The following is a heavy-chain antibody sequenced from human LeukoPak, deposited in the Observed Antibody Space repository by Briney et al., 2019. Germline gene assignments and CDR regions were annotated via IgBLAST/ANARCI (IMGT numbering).Heavy chain of an antibody. CDR2: ISAYNGNT. CDR3: ARGVRGTTGILPSLFDY. Sequence: ASVKVSCKASGYTFTSYGISWVRQAPGQGLEWMGWISAYNGNTNYAQKLQGGVTMTTDTSTSTAYMELRSLRSDDTAVYYCARGVRGTTGILPSLFDYWGQGTLVTVSS. D-gene: IGHD1-1*01. J-gene: IGHJ4*02. CDR1: GYTFTSYG. V-gene: IGHV1-18*04.